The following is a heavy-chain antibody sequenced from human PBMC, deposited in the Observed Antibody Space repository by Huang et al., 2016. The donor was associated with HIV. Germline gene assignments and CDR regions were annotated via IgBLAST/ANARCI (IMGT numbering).Heavy chain of an antibody. J-gene: IGHJ4*02. CDR2: VYQRGRT. CDR1: GDFISSTNYY. V-gene: IGHV4-39*01. CDR3: ASQHIGAAATWF. D-gene: IGHD6-13*01. Sequence: QLQLQESGPGQVKPSETLSLTCTVSGDFISSTNYYWGWIRQSPGKGLEWVGSVYQRGRTNYNPSLKSRVTLSGDTSRNQFSLRLNSVTAADTAVYYCASQHIGAAATWFWGRGTQVAVSS.